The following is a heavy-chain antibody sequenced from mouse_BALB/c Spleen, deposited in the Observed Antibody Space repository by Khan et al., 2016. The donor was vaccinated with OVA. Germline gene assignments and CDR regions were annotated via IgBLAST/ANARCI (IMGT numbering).Heavy chain of an antibody. CDR1: GFTFSSYT. Sequence: EVELVESGGGLVKPGGSLKLSCAASGFTFSSYTLSWVRQTPEKRLEWVATISSGATYTYYLDSVKGRFTISRDNAKNTLYLQMSSLKSEDTAMYYCTRDGNYAHWYFDGWGAGTTVTVSS. V-gene: IGHV5-6-4*01. CDR2: ISSGATYT. J-gene: IGHJ1*01. CDR3: TRDGNYAHWYFDG. D-gene: IGHD2-1*01.